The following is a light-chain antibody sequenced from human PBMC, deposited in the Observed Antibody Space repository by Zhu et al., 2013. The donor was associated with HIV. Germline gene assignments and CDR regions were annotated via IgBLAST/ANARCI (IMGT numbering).Light chain of an antibody. Sequence: DIVLTQSPGTLSLSPGERATLSCGASQSVGSTFLAWYQQKPGQAPRLLIYGASTRATGIPDRFSGSGSGTDFTLTISRVEPEDFASYYCLQDYIYPWTFGQGTNVEIK. CDR1: QSVGSTF. CDR3: LQDYIYPWT. V-gene: IGKV3-20*01. J-gene: IGKJ1*01. CDR2: GAS.